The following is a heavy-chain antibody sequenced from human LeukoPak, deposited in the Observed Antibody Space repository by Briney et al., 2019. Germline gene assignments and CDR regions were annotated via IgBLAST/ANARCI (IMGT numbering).Heavy chain of an antibody. CDR3: ARDQPVEAWLGDRVWFDP. V-gene: IGHV1-46*01. CDR1: GYTFTSYY. CDR2: INPSGGST. Sequence: ASVKVSCKASGYTFTSYYMHWVRQAPGQGLEWMGIINPSGGSTSYAQKFQGRVTMTRDMSTSTVYMELSSLRSEDTAVYYCARDQPVEAWLGDRVWFDPWGQGTLVTVSS. J-gene: IGHJ5*02. D-gene: IGHD3-10*01.